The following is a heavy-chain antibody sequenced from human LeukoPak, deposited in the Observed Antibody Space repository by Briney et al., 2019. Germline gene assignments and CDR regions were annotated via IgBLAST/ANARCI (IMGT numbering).Heavy chain of an antibody. CDR2: INPNSGGT. V-gene: IGHV1-2*02. CDR3: ARLRDSSSYYFDY. CDR1: GYTFTCYY. J-gene: IGHJ4*02. Sequence: ASVKVSCKASGYTFTCYYIHWVRQAPGQGLEGMGWINPNSGGTNYAQTFQGRVTMTRDTSITTAYMELSSLRSDDTAVYYCARLRDSSSYYFDYWGQGTLVTVSS.